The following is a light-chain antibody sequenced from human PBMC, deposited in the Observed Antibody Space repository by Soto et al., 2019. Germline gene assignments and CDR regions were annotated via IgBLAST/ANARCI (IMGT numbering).Light chain of an antibody. Sequence: IRMTQSPATLSVSTGERATLSCRASQTIYSNVAWYQQRPGQHPRVLIYRASSRATGIPARFSGSGSGTEFTLTINSLQSEDFAVDYCQQYQNLWTFGQGTKVDIK. V-gene: IGKV3-15*01. J-gene: IGKJ1*01. CDR2: RAS. CDR1: QTIYSN. CDR3: QQYQNLWT.